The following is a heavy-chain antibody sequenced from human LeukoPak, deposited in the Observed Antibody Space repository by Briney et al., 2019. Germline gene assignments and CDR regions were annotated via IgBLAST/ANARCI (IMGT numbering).Heavy chain of an antibody. CDR2: IKQDESEK. D-gene: IGHD6-19*01. CDR3: ARAIGIAVAEIKPKGYYYHYYYMDF. V-gene: IGHV3-7*01. J-gene: IGHJ6*03. Sequence: GGSLRLSCAASVFTFSSYWISWVRPAPGKGLEWVANIKQDESEKYYVNSVKGRFAISRDNAKNTLYLQMNNLRAEDMAVYYCARAIGIAVAEIKPKGYYYHYYYMDFWGKGTTVTVSS. CDR1: VFTFSSYW.